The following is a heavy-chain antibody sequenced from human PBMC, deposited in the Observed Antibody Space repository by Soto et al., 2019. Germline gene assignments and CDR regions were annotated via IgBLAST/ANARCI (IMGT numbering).Heavy chain of an antibody. CDR2: ITIDGGST. J-gene: IGHJ4*02. V-gene: IGHV3-23*01. CDR1: GFTFNTYA. CDR3: VKYKGIIHHLTFDY. D-gene: IGHD1-1*01. Sequence: QTWGSLRLSCAASGFTFNTYAISCFRHSPCKGLEWVSSITIDGGSTFYADSVQGRFTVFRDNSRNTLYLQMNSLRVEDTAVYCCVKYKGIIHHLTFDYWGQGTLVTVSS.